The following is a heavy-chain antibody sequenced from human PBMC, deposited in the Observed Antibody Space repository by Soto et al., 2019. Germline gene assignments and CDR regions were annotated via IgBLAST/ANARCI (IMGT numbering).Heavy chain of an antibody. D-gene: IGHD1-26*01. CDR3: AKDLRPDGRYDLDY. CDR2: MVGDGGSS. J-gene: IGHJ4*02. V-gene: IGHV3-23*01. CDR1: GFIFRTYA. Sequence: EVQLLESGGGLAQPGGSLRLSCAASGFIFRTYAMNWVRQAPGKGLEWVSVMVGDGGSSDYADSVRGRFTISRDNSKNTLDVQMTNLRGEDTAVYCCAKDLRPDGRYDLDYWGQGTLVTVSS.